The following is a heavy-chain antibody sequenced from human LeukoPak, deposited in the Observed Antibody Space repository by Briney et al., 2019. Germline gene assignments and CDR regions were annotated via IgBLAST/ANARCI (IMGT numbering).Heavy chain of an antibody. CDR1: GFTVSSNY. CDR3: ARDTGTTYYYGSGSSDGMDV. V-gene: IGHV3-66*01. Sequence: PGGSLRLSCAASGFTVSSNYMSWVRQAPGKGLEWVSVIYSGGSTYYADSVKGRFPISRDNSKNTLYLQMNSLRAEDTAVYYCARDTGTTYYYGSGSSDGMDVWGQGTTVTVSS. CDR2: IYSGGST. J-gene: IGHJ6*02. D-gene: IGHD3-10*01.